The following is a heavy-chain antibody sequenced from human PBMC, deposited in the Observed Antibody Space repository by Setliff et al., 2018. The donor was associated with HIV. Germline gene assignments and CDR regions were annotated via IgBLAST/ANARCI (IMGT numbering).Heavy chain of an antibody. CDR2: INSDGSDT. Sequence: GGSLRLSCAASGFTFSSYWMHWVRQVPGKGLVWVSRINSDGSDTRYTDSVKGRFTISRDNAKNSLYLQMNSLRVEDTAVYYCAVGPRWLPTYFHYWGQGTLVTVSS. D-gene: IGHD6-19*01. CDR1: GFTFSSYW. J-gene: IGHJ4*02. CDR3: AVGPRWLPTYFHY. V-gene: IGHV3-74*01.